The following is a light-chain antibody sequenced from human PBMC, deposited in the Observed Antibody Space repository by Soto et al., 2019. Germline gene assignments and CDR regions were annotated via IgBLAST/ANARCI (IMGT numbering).Light chain of an antibody. CDR2: GAT. CDR1: QSVNSGS. J-gene: IGKJ1*01. CDR3: QQYGSSVRT. V-gene: IGKV3-20*01. Sequence: DIALTQSPGTLSLSPGDRAILSCRASQSVNSGSWDWYQQRPGQAPRLLIYGATIRATGIQDKFSGSGSGTDFTLTISRLELEDFAVYYCQQYGSSVRTCGQGTKVEIK.